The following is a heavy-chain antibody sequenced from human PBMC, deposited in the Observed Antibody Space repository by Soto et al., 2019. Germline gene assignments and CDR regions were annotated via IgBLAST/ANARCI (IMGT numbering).Heavy chain of an antibody. J-gene: IGHJ4*02. V-gene: IGHV3-33*01. D-gene: IGHD5-12*01. Sequence: VGSLRHSCEASGFSCSSYGMRWVRQAPSKGLEWVAGIWYDGINKYYADSVKGRFTISRDNSKNTVDLQMNSLRAEDTAVYYCARDGGYSGYDVYFDYWGQGTLVTVSS. CDR3: ARDGGYSGYDVYFDY. CDR1: GFSCSSYG. CDR2: IWYDGINK.